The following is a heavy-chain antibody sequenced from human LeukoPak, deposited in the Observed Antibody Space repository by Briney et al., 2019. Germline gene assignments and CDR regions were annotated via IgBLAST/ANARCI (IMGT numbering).Heavy chain of an antibody. D-gene: IGHD3-3*01. Sequence: GGSLRLSCVASGFSIRSYWMSWVRQAPGKGLEWVSAISGSGGSTYYADSVKGRFTISRDNSKNTLYLQMNSLRAEDTAVYYCAKVGSGYYFDYWGQGTLVTVSS. CDR3: AKVGSGYYFDY. V-gene: IGHV3-23*01. CDR2: ISGSGGST. CDR1: GFSIRSYW. J-gene: IGHJ4*02.